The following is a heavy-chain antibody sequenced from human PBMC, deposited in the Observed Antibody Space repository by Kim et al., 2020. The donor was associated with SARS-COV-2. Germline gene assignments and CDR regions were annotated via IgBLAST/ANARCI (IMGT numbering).Heavy chain of an antibody. J-gene: IGHJ4*02. V-gene: IGHV3-30*01. CDR3: ARDSSGWSLDY. D-gene: IGHD6-19*01. CDR2: K. Sequence: KDYADSMKGRFTISRDNSKNTLYLQMNSLRAEDTAVYYCARDSSGWSLDYWGQGTLVTVSS.